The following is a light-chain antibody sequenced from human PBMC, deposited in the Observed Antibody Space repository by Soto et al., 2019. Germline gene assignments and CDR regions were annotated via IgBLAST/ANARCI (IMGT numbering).Light chain of an antibody. Sequence: ETVLTPSPATLSASPGERATLACRASQSVSSNFLAWYQEKPGRAPRLLIHGASNRATGIPDRFSGSGSGTDFTLTIGRLEPEDFAVYYCQQYLVTPWTFGQGNKVDIK. CDR2: GAS. V-gene: IGKV3-20*01. CDR3: QQYLVTPWT. J-gene: IGKJ1*01. CDR1: QSVSSNF.